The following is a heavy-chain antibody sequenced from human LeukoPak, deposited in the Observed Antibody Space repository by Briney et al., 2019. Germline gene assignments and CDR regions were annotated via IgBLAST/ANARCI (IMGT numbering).Heavy chain of an antibody. J-gene: IGHJ5*02. CDR1: GASISSGTYS. D-gene: IGHD3-10*01. Sequence: PSETLSLTCPVSGASISSGTYSWSWIRQPPGEGLEWIGYIYHTGSTYYNPSLKGRVTISVDRSKNQFSLNLNFVTAADTALYYCARGDGSGSGRWFDPWGQGTLITVSS. CDR2: IYHTGST. CDR3: ARGDGSGSGRWFDP. V-gene: IGHV4-30-2*01.